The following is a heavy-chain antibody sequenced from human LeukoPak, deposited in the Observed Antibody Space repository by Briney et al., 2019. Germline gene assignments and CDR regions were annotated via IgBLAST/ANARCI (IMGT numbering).Heavy chain of an antibody. J-gene: IGHJ6*02. V-gene: IGHV4-59*01. Sequence: SETLSLTCTVSGGSISSYSWSWIRQPPGKGLEWIGYIYYSGSTNYNPSLKSRVTISVDTSKNQFSLKLSSVTAADTAVYYCARGIYHYYYGMDVWGQGTTVTVSS. CDR3: ARGIYHYYYGMDV. CDR1: GGSISSYS. CDR2: IYYSGST.